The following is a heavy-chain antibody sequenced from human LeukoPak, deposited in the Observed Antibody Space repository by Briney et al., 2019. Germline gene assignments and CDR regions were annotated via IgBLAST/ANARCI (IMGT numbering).Heavy chain of an antibody. D-gene: IGHD3-10*01. Sequence: SVKVSCKASGGTFSSYAMSWVRQAPGKGLEWVSAISGSGGSTYYADSVKGRFTISRDNSKNTLYLQMNSLRAEDTAVYYCAKGYYYGSGSYYPFDVWGQGTTVTVSS. CDR2: ISGSGGST. V-gene: IGHV3-23*01. CDR1: GGTFSSYA. J-gene: IGHJ6*02. CDR3: AKGYYYGSGSYYPFDV.